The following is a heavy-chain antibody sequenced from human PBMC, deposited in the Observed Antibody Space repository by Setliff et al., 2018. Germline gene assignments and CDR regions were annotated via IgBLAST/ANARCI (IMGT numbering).Heavy chain of an antibody. CDR2: VHSSGRT. Sequence: PSETLSLTCTVSGGSFSGYYWSWIRQPPGKGLGWIGYVHSSGRTNYNPSLRSRVTISVDTSKSQFSLKLSSVTAADTAVYYCARDGPHCVTSSCPGAWFDPWGQGTLVTVPQ. CDR1: GGSFSGYY. J-gene: IGHJ5*02. CDR3: ARDGPHCVTSSCPGAWFDP. V-gene: IGHV4-4*08. D-gene: IGHD2-2*01.